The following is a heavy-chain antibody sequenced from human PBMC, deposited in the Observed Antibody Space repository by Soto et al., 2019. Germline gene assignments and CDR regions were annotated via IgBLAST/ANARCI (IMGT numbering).Heavy chain of an antibody. CDR1: GFTFSSYG. CDR2: ISYDGSNK. Sequence: GGSLRLSCAASGFTFSSYGMHWVRQAPGKGLEWVAVISYDGSNKYYADSVKGRFTISRDNSKNTLYLQMNSLRAEDTAVYYCARWYCSGGSCYHAGAFDIWGQGTMVTVSS. J-gene: IGHJ3*02. D-gene: IGHD2-15*01. V-gene: IGHV3-30*03. CDR3: ARWYCSGGSCYHAGAFDI.